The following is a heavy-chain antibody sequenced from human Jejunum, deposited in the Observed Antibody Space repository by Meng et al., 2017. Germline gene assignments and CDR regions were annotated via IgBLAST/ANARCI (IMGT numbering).Heavy chain of an antibody. V-gene: IGHV3-7*01. D-gene: IGHD2-15*01. Sequence: GGSLRLSCSASGFTFSSYWMSWVRQAPGRGLEWVASIDEDGNKKTYVDSVNGRFTISRDNARNSLFLQMNSLRVEDTAVFYCARAARYSRDYWGQGTRVTVS. J-gene: IGHJ4*02. CDR1: GFTFSSYW. CDR2: IDEDGNKK. CDR3: ARAARYSRDY.